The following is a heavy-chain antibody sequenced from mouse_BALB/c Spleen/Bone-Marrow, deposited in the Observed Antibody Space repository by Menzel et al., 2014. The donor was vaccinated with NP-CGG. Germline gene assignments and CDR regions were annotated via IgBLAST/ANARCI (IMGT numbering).Heavy chain of an antibody. CDR3: ARQESIYDGYYGGFAY. CDR2: ISSGGGYI. Sequence: LVESGGGLVKPGGALNLPCAASGFTFNNYAMSWVRQTPERRLEWVATISSGGGYIYYPDSVKGQFTISRDNAKNTLYLQMSSLRSEDTAMYYCARQESIYDGYYGGFAYWGQGTLVTVSA. CDR1: GFTFNNYA. D-gene: IGHD2-3*01. V-gene: IGHV5-9-3*01. J-gene: IGHJ3*01.